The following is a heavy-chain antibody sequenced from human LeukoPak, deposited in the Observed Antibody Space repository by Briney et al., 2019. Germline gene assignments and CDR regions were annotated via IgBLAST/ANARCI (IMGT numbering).Heavy chain of an antibody. CDR1: GGSFSGYY. CDR3: ARGRWHPSVRVDY. Sequence: SETLSLTCAVYGGSFSGYYWSWIRQPPGKGLEWIGEINHSGSTNYNPSLKSRVTISVDTSKNQFSLKLNSVTAADTAVYYCARGRWHPSVRVDYWGQGTLVTVSP. D-gene: IGHD6-13*01. CDR2: INHSGST. V-gene: IGHV4-34*01. J-gene: IGHJ4*02.